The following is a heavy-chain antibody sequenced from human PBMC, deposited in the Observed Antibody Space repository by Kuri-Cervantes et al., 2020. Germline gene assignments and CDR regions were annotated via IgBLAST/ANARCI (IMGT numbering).Heavy chain of an antibody. CDR3: ARKYCSSTSCYFEYSSSFYDY. D-gene: IGHD2-2*01. CDR1: GGSISSSSYY. CDR2: IYYSGST. Sequence: GSLRLSCTVSGGSISSSSYYWGWIRQPPGKGLEWIGSIYYSGSTYYNPSLKSRVTISVDTSKNQFSLKLSSVTAADTAVYYCARKYCSSTSCYFEYSSSFYDYWGQGTLVTVSS. V-gene: IGHV4-39*01. J-gene: IGHJ4*02.